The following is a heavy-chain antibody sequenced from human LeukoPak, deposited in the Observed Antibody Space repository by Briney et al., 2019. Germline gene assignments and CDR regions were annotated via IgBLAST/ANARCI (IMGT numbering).Heavy chain of an antibody. V-gene: IGHV3-53*01. CDR1: GFTVSSNY. D-gene: IGHD2-15*01. CDR3: AKQLGYCSDGSCYFPY. Sequence: PGGSLRLSCAASGFTVSSNYMSWARLAPGKGLEWVSIIYNSGSTYYADSVKGRFTISRDNSKSTLCLQMNSLRAEDTAVYYCAKQLGYCSDGSCYFPYWGQGTLVTVSS. CDR2: IYNSGST. J-gene: IGHJ4*02.